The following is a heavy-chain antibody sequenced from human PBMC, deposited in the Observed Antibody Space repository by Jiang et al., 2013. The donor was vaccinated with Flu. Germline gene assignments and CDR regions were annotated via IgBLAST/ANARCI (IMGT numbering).Heavy chain of an antibody. CDR1: GGSISGHY. D-gene: IGHD5-12*01. J-gene: IGHJ4*02. CDR2: IQYSGST. Sequence: GSGLVKPSETLSLTCTVSGGSISGHYWSWIRQPPGKGLEWIGFIQYSGSTNYNPSLKSRVTISVDTSKNQFSLKLSSVTVADTAVYYCARVFPSPSFFSAGLRTTYYFDYWGQGTLVTVSS. V-gene: IGHV4-59*11. CDR3: ARVFPSPSFFSAGLRTTYYFDY.